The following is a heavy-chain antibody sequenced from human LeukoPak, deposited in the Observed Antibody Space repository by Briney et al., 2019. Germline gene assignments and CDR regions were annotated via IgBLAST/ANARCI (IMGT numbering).Heavy chain of an antibody. CDR1: DGSICSYY. V-gene: IGHV4-59*08. D-gene: IGHD5-24*01. Sequence: PSETLSLTCTVSDGSICSYYWSWIRQSPAKGLEWIGNIFHSGSPNYSPSLKSRVTISVDTSKNQFSLKLSSVTAADTAVYYCARHRDGYHFDYWGQGTLVTVSS. CDR3: ARHRDGYHFDY. J-gene: IGHJ4*02. CDR2: IFHSGSP.